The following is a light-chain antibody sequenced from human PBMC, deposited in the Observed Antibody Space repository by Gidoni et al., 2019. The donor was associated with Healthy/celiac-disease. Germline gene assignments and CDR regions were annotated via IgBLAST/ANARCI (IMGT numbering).Light chain of an antibody. J-gene: IGKJ2*01. CDR1: QDISNY. V-gene: IGKV1-33*01. CDR3: QQYDKLPRT. CDR2: DAY. Sequence: DIPMTQSPSSLSASVGDRVTITCQASQDISNYLNWYQQKPGKAPKLLIYDAYNLETDFTLTIISLQPEDSATYYCQQYDKLPRTFGQGTKLEIK.